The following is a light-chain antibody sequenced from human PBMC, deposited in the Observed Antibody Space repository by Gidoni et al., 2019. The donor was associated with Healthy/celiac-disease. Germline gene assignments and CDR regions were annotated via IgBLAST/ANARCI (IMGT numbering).Light chain of an antibody. CDR1: SSNIGAGYD. J-gene: IGLJ2*01. CDR2: GNS. Sequence: QSVLTQPPSVSASPGQRVTLSCTGISSNIGAGYDVHWYQQLPGTAPKLLIYGNSNRPSGVPDRFSGSKSGTSASLAITGLQAEDEADYYCQSYDSSLSGVVFGGGTKLTVL. CDR3: QSYDSSLSGVV. V-gene: IGLV1-40*01.